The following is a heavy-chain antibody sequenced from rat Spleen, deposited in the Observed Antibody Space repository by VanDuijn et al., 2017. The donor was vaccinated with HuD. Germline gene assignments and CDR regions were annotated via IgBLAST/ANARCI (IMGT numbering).Heavy chain of an antibody. J-gene: IGHJ1*01. CDR1: GFTFNNYG. Sequence: EVQLVESGGGLVQPGRSLKLSCAASGFTFNNYGMAWVRQAPTKGLEWVAAISYDGITTYYRDSVRGRFTISSDNARTTLYLQMDSLRSEDTATYYCARHNDRYFDFWGPGTMVTVSS. D-gene: IGHD1-7*01. CDR3: ARHNDRYFDF. CDR2: ISYDGITT. V-gene: IGHV5-29*01.